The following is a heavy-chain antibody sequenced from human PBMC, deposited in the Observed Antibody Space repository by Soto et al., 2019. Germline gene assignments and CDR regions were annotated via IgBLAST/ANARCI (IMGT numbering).Heavy chain of an antibody. CDR3: ARIGGYHGPLDY. J-gene: IGHJ4*02. CDR1: GVSISSYF. V-gene: IGHV4-59*01. CDR2: TYHRGST. D-gene: IGHD6-25*01. Sequence: SETLSLTCSVSGVSISSYFWCWIRQAPGGGLEWIGYTYHRGSTNYSPSLKSRVAISLDTSENQFSLKVNSVTAADTAVYYCARIGGYHGPLDYWGQGTPVTVSS.